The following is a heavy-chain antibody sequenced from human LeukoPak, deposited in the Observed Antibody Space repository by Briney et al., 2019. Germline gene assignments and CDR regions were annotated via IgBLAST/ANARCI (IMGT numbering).Heavy chain of an antibody. D-gene: IGHD2-2*01. CDR3: ARSGYLGPDY. J-gene: IGHJ4*02. CDR1: GFTFSSFE. Sequence: GGSLRLSCAASGFTFSSFEMNWVRQAPGKGLEWVSYISSSGSTMYFADSVKGRFTTSRDNAKNSLYLQMNSLRADDTAVYYCARSGYLGPDYWGQGTLVTVAS. CDR2: ISSSGSTM. V-gene: IGHV3-48*03.